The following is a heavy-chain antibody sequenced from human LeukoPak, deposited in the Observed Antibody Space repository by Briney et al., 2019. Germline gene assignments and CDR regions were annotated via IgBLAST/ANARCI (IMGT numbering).Heavy chain of an antibody. CDR2: VHPNGGNT. CDR1: GYPFTTWE. J-gene: IGHJ5*02. D-gene: IGHD1-14*01. CDR3: ARGPRNDP. Sequence: ASVKVSCKTSGYPFTTWEFNWVRRAAGQGLEWMGWVHPNGGNTAYAQKFQGRVTMTRDTSISTAYMELSGLTSDDTAVYFCARGPRNDPWGQGTLVTVSS. V-gene: IGHV1-8*01.